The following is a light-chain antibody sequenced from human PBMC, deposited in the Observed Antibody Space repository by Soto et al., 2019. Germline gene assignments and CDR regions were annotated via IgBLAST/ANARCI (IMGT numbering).Light chain of an antibody. Sequence: DIQLTQSPSFLSASVGDRVTITCRASQVISSYLAWYQQKPGKAPKLLIYAASTLQSGVPSRFSGSRSGTEFTLTISSLQPDDFATYYCQQYNSYWTFGQGTKVDIK. CDR1: QVISSY. CDR3: QQYNSYWT. V-gene: IGKV1-9*01. J-gene: IGKJ1*01. CDR2: AAS.